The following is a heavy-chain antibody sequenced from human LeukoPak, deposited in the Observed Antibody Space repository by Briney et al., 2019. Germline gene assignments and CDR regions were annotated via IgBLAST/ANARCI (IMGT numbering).Heavy chain of an antibody. V-gene: IGHV3-21*01. J-gene: IGHJ4*02. Sequence: GGSLRLSCAASGFTFSSYSMNWVRQAPGKGLEWVSSISSSSSYIYYADSVKSRFTISRDNAKNSLYLQMNSLRAEDTAVYYCARDPLSSGWFDYWGQGTLVTVSS. D-gene: IGHD6-19*01. CDR1: GFTFSSYS. CDR2: ISSSSSYI. CDR3: ARDPLSSGWFDY.